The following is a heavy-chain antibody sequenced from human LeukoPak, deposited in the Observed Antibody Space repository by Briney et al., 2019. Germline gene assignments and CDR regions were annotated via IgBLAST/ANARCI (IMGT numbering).Heavy chain of an antibody. D-gene: IGHD3-16*01. CDR2: INRDGSTP. CDR1: GFTFTTYW. V-gene: IGHV3-74*01. CDR3: ARDFYTGHY. J-gene: IGHJ4*02. Sequence: GGSLRLSCAASGFTFTTYWMHWVRQAPGKGLVWVSGINRDGSTPIYADSVKGRFTISRDNANNTLYLQMNSLRAEDTAVYYCARDFYTGHYWGQGTRVTVSS.